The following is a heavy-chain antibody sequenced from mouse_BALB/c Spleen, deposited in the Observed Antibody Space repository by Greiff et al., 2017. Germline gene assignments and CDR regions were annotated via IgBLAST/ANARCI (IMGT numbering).Heavy chain of an antibody. CDR2: INSNGGST. CDR3: ARDGTAYYAMDY. J-gene: IGHJ4*01. V-gene: IGHV5-6-3*01. CDR1: GFTFSSYG. Sequence: DVKLVESGGGLVQPGGSLKLSCAASGFTFSSYGMSWVRQTPDKRLELVATINSNGGSTYYPDSVKGRFTISRDNAKNTLYLQMSSLKSEDTAMYYCARDGTAYYAMDYWGQGTSVTVSS. D-gene: IGHD4-1*01.